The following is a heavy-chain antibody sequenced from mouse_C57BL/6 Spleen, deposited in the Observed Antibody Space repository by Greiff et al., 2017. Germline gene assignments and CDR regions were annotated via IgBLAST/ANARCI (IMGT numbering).Heavy chain of an antibody. Sequence: QVQLQQSGAELVTPGASVKLSCKASGYHITSYWMHWVKQRPGQGLDCIGMIHPNIGSTQYNEKSKSKATLTVDKSSSTAYLPLSRLTSDDSAVYYCASYYYASSDGSMDYWGQGTSVTVSS. CDR1: GYHITSYW. CDR3: ASYYYASSDGSMDY. J-gene: IGHJ4*01. V-gene: IGHV1-64*01. D-gene: IGHD1-1*01. CDR2: IHPNIGST.